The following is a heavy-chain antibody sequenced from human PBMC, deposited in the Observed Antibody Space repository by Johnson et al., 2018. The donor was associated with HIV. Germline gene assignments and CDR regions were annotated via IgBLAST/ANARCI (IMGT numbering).Heavy chain of an antibody. V-gene: IGHV3-66*01. CDR2: INWHGGST. D-gene: IGHD3-22*01. Sequence: EVQLVESGGGLVQPGGSLRLSCAASGFTVSRDYMSWVRQAPGKGLEWVSGINWHGGSTGYAASVKGRFTISRENAKNSLFLQMNSLRAGDTAVYYCARFDGFITTLRVIGDAFDIWGQGTMVTVSS. CDR3: ARFDGFITTLRVIGDAFDI. J-gene: IGHJ3*02. CDR1: GFTVSRDY.